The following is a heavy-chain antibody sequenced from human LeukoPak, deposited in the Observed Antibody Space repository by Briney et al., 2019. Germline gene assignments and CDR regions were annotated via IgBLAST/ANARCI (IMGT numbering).Heavy chain of an antibody. V-gene: IGHV3-13*05. J-gene: IGHJ4*02. CDR3: ARGYYYDSSGYYYFDY. D-gene: IGHD3-22*01. Sequence: GGSLRLSCAASGLTFSSYDMHWVRQATGKGLEWVSAIGTAGDPYYPGSVKGRFTISRENAKNSLYLQMNSLRAGDTAVYYCARGYYYDSSGYYYFDYWGQGTLVTVSS. CDR2: IGTAGDP. CDR1: GLTFSSYD.